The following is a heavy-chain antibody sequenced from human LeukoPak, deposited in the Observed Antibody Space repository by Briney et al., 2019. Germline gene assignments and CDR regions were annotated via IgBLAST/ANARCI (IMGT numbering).Heavy chain of an antibody. D-gene: IGHD6-19*01. CDR2: IKQDGSEK. V-gene: IGHV3-7*01. J-gene: IGHJ4*02. CDR3: SRGRYSSGSYYFDS. Sequence: GWSPRLSCSASAFTFSSYWMSWFRQAPGEGLEGVANIKQDGSEKYYVDSLEGGFTISRDNAKNSLLLQMNSLRADDTAVYYCSRGRYSSGSYYFDSWGQGTLVTASS. CDR1: AFTFSSYW.